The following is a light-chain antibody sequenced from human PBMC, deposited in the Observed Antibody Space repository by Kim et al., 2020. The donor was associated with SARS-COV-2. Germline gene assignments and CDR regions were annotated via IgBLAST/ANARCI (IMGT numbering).Light chain of an antibody. J-gene: IGLJ2*01. CDR3: SSYAGSSTSVV. CDR1: SRDDWGNNH. V-gene: IGLV2-23*01. CDR2: EAS. Sequence: IACSGTSRDDWGNNHVSWYQQHPGKAPTLMIYEASKRPSGVPNRFSGSKSGNTASLTISGLQAEDEADYYCSSYAGSSTSVVFGGGTQLTVL.